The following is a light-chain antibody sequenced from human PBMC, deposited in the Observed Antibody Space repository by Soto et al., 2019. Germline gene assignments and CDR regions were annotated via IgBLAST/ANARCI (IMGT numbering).Light chain of an antibody. J-gene: IGLJ7*01. CDR1: SSDVAGYNY. V-gene: IGLV2-8*01. CDR3: SSYAGSNNLI. CDR2: EVN. Sequence: QSALTQPPSASGSPGQSVTISCTGTSSDVAGYNYVSWYQQHPGKAPKLMVYEVNKRPSGVPDRFSGSKSGNTASLTVSGLQAEDEADYYCSSYAGSNNLIFGGGTQLTVL.